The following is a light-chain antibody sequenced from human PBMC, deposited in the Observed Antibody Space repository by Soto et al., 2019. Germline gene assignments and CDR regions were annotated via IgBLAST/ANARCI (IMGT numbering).Light chain of an antibody. CDR3: QQCRDVPLT. J-gene: IGKJ4*01. V-gene: IGKV1-33*01. CDR1: QDVGNC. Sequence: DLPITPSPSSPSASVGDRGHHPCPASQDVGNCLNWYQQKAGRAPKFLMQDASNLETGVPSRFSGSGSGKYFSFTITSLQPEDVATYYCQQCRDVPLTFGGGTKVDNK. CDR2: DAS.